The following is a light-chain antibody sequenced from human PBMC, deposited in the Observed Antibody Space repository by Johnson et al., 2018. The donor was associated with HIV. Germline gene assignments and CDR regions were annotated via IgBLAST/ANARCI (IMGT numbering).Light chain of an antibody. CDR1: SSNIGNDC. V-gene: IGLV1-51*01. CDR3: GTWDSILSAYV. Sequence: HSVLTQPPSVSAAPGQKVTISCSGSSSNIGNDCVSWYQQLPGTAPKLLIYDNNKRPSGIPDRFSGSKSGTSATLGITGLQTGDEADYYCGTWDSILSAYVFGTGTNVTVI. CDR2: DNN. J-gene: IGLJ1*01.